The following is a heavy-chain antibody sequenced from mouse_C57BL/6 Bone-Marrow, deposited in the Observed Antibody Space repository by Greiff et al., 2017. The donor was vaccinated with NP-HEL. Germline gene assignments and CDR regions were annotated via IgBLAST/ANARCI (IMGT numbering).Heavy chain of an antibody. Sequence: EVKVVESGGGLVQSGRSLRLSCATSGFTFSDFYMEWVRQAPGKGLEWIAASRNKANDYTTEYSASVKGRFIVSRDTSQSILYLQMNALRAEDTAIYYCARDNYYGSSYGAMDYWGQGTSVTVSS. J-gene: IGHJ4*01. D-gene: IGHD1-1*01. CDR3: ARDNYYGSSYGAMDY. CDR1: GFTFSDFY. CDR2: SRNKANDYTT. V-gene: IGHV7-1*01.